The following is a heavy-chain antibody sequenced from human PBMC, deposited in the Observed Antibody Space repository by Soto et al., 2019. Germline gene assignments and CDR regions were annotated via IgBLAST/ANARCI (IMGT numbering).Heavy chain of an antibody. CDR3: AKDSDGDYNYYFYMDV. CDR1: GFTFSSYG. J-gene: IGHJ6*03. Sequence: QVQLVESGGGVVQPGRSLRLSCAASGFTFSSYGMHWVRQAPGKGLEWVAVISYDGSNKYYADSVKGRFTISRDNSKNTLYLQMNSLRAEDTAVYYCAKDSDGDYNYYFYMDVWGKGTTVTVSS. V-gene: IGHV3-30*18. D-gene: IGHD4-17*01. CDR2: ISYDGSNK.